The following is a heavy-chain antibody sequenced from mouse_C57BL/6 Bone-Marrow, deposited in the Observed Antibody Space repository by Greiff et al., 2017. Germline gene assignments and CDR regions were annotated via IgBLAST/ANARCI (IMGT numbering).Heavy chain of an antibody. CDR2: INPSSGYT. Sequence: QVHVKQSGAELARPGASVKMSCKASGYTFTSYTMHWVKKRPGQGLEWIGYINPSSGYTKYNQKFKDKATLTADKSSSTAYMQLSSLTSEDSAVYYCARGPGYYTDLFAYWGQGTLVTVSA. CDR1: GYTFTSYT. D-gene: IGHD2-3*01. CDR3: ARGPGYYTDLFAY. V-gene: IGHV1-4*01. J-gene: IGHJ3*01.